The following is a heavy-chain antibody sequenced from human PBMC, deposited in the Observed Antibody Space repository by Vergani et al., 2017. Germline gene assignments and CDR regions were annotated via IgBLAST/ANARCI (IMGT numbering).Heavy chain of an antibody. CDR2: IIPIFGTA. CDR3: ALDYYCSGSYSLSLHWFDP. CDR1: GGTFSSYA. D-gene: IGHD3-10*01. Sequence: QVQLVQSGAEVKKPGSSVKVSCKASGGTFSSYAISWVRQAPGQGLEWMGRIIPIFGTANYAQKFQGRVTITADESTSTAYMELSSLRSEDTAVYYCALDYYCSGSYSLSLHWFDPWGQGTLVTVSS. J-gene: IGHJ5*02. V-gene: IGHV1-69*18.